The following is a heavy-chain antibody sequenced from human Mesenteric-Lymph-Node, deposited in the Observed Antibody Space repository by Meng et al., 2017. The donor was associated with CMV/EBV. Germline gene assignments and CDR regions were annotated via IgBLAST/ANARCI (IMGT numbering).Heavy chain of an antibody. CDR1: GGTFSSYT. CDR3: AIAPYYYDSSGFPFWFDY. CDR2: IIPILGIA. D-gene: IGHD3-22*01. Sequence: SVKVSCKASGGTFSSYTISWVRQAPGQGLEWMGRIIPILGIANYAQKFQGRVTITADKSTSTAYMELSSLRSEDTVVYYCAIAPYYYDSSGFPFWFDYWGQGTLVTVSS. V-gene: IGHV1-69*02. J-gene: IGHJ4*02.